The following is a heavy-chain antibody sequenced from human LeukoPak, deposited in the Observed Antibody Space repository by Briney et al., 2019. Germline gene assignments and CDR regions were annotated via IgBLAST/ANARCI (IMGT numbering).Heavy chain of an antibody. V-gene: IGHV1-69*02. J-gene: IGHJ6*03. CDR1: GGTFSSYT. CDR3: ASSGSGSQYYMDV. Sequence: SVKVSCKASGGTFSSYTISWVRQAPGQGLEWMGRIIPILGIANYAQKFQGRVTITADKSTSAAYMELSSLRSEDTAVYYCASSGSGSQYYMDVWGKGTTVTVSS. D-gene: IGHD3-10*01. CDR2: IIPILGIA.